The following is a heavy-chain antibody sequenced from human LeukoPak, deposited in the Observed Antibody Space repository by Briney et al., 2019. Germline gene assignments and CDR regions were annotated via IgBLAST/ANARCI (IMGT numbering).Heavy chain of an antibody. Sequence: PGGSLRLSCAASGXTFSSHGMQWVRQAPGKGLEWVAVIWYDGSNKYYADSVKGRFTISRDNSKNTLYLQMNSLRAEDTAVYYCARDLGARGIGGSYEFDYWGQGTLVTVSS. V-gene: IGHV3-33*08. D-gene: IGHD1-26*01. CDR3: ARDLGARGIGGSYEFDY. CDR2: IWYDGSNK. J-gene: IGHJ4*02. CDR1: GXTFSSHG.